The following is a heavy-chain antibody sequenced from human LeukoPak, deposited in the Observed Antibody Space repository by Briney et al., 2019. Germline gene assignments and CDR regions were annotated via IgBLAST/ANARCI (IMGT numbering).Heavy chain of an antibody. J-gene: IGHJ4*02. CDR2: IRYDGSNK. CDR1: GFTFSSYG. D-gene: IGHD3-3*01. V-gene: IGHV3-30*02. Sequence: PGRSLRLSCAASGFTFSSYGMHWVRQAPGKGLEWVAFIRYDGSNKYYADSVKGRFTISRDNSKNTLYLQMNSLRAEDTAVYYCAKGVRFLEWSPFDYWGQGTLVTVSS. CDR3: AKGVRFLEWSPFDY.